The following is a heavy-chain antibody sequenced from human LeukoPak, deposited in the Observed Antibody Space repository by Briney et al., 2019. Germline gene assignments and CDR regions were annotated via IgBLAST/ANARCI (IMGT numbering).Heavy chain of an antibody. CDR1: GFTFSGYY. Sequence: GGSLRLSCAASGFTFSGYYMDWVRQAPGKGLEWVSSISSSSSYIYYADSVKGRFTISRDNAKNSLYLQMNSLRAEDTAVYYCARSTYYYDSSGYELGYWGQGTLVTVSS. CDR3: ARSTYYYDSSGYELGY. D-gene: IGHD3-22*01. V-gene: IGHV3-21*01. J-gene: IGHJ4*02. CDR2: ISSSSSYI.